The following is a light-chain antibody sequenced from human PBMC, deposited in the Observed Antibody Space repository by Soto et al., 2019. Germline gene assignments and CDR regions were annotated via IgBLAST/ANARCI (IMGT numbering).Light chain of an antibody. CDR3: HQYGSSPWT. Sequence: EIVLTQSPGTLSLSPGERATLSCRASQSVSNNYLAWYQQKPGQAPRLLIYDASTRATGIPDRVSGSGSGTDFTLTISRLEPEDFAVYFCHQYGSSPWTFGQGTKVEV. J-gene: IGKJ1*01. CDR1: QSVSNNY. CDR2: DAS. V-gene: IGKV3-20*01.